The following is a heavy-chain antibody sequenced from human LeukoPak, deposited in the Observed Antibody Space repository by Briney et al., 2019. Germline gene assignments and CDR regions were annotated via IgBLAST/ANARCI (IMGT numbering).Heavy chain of an antibody. D-gene: IGHD6-13*01. CDR2: ISYDGSNK. Sequence: GGSLRLSCAASGFTFSSYTMHWVRQAPGKGLEWVAVISYDGSNKYYADSVKGRFTISRDNSKNTLYLQMNSLRAEDTAVYYCARDYSSSWYRSDAFDIWGQGTMVTVSS. J-gene: IGHJ3*02. CDR1: GFTFSSYT. V-gene: IGHV3-30-3*01. CDR3: ARDYSSSWYRSDAFDI.